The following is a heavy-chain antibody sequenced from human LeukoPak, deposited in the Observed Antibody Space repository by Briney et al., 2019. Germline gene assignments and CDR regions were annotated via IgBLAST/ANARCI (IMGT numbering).Heavy chain of an antibody. D-gene: IGHD6-19*01. CDR3: AREYSSGWYRVDAFDI. Sequence: GESLKISCKGSGYSLTSYWIGWVRQMPGKGLEWMGIIYPGDSDTRYSPSFQGQVTISADKSISTAYLQWSSLKASDTAMYYCAREYSSGWYRVDAFDIWGQGTMVTVSS. CDR1: GYSLTSYW. CDR2: IYPGDSDT. J-gene: IGHJ3*02. V-gene: IGHV5-51*01.